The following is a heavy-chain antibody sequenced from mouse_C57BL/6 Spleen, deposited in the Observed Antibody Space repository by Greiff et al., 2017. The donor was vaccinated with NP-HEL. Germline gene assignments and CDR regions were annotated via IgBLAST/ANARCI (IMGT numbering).Heavy chain of an antibody. V-gene: IGHV1-78*01. Sequence: VQLQQSDAELVKPGATVKISCTVSGYTFTDHTIHWMKQRPEQGLEWIGYIYPRDGSTKYNEKFKGKATLTADKSSSTAYMQLNSLTSEDSAVYFCARSERDGYYTWYFDVWGTGTTVTVSS. CDR1: GYTFTDHT. D-gene: IGHD2-3*01. J-gene: IGHJ1*03. CDR2: IYPRDGST. CDR3: ARSERDGYYTWYFDV.